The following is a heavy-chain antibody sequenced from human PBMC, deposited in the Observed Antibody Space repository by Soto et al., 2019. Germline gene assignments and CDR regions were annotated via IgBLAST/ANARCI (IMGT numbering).Heavy chain of an antibody. J-gene: IGHJ6*03. CDR2: IYYSGST. D-gene: IGHD3-10*01. CDR1: GGSISSYY. V-gene: IGHV4-59*01. CDR3: ARCRKVTMVRGVTHYYYMDV. Sequence: SETLSLTCTVSGGSISSYYWSWIRQPPGKGLEWIGYIYYSGSTNYNPSLKSRVTISVDTSKNQFSLKLSSVTAADTAVYYCARCRKVTMVRGVTHYYYMDVWGKGTTVTVSS.